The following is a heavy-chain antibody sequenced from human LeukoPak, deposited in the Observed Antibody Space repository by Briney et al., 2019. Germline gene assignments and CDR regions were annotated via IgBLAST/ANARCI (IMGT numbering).Heavy chain of an antibody. CDR1: GGSISSSSYY. CDR3: ARDVRGQCSGGSCYRTGETYNWFDP. CDR2: IYTSGST. D-gene: IGHD2-15*01. Sequence: SETLSLTCTVSGGSISSSSYYWGWIRQPPGKGLEWVGRIYTSGSTNYNPSLKSRVTMSVDTSKNQFSLKLSSVTAADTAVYYCARDVRGQCSGGSCYRTGETYNWFDPWGQGTLVTVSS. J-gene: IGHJ5*02. V-gene: IGHV4-39*07.